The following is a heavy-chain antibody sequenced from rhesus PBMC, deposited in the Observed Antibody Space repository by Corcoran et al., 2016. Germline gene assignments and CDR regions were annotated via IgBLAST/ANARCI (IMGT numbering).Heavy chain of an antibody. CDR3: ARVFSY. CDR2: VYGSSGST. V-gene: IGHV4-76*01. D-gene: IGHD2-27*01. CDR1: AGSINSAHD. J-gene: IGHJ4*01. Sequence: QVQLQESGPGVVKPSETLSLTCAVSAGSINSAHDWSWFRQLPGEGLEWIGYVYGSSGSTNYNPSLKNRVTISKDASKNQFSLKLSSVTAADTAVYYCARVFSYWGQGVLVTVSS.